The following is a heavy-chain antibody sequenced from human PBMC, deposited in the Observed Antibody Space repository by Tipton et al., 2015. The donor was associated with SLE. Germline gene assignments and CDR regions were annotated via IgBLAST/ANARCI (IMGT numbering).Heavy chain of an antibody. CDR1: GYTFTSYD. D-gene: IGHD6-19*01. CDR2: MNPNSGNT. CDR3: AKVNRKWSSGSLGFDY. Sequence: QLVQSGAEVKKPGASVKVSCKASGYTFTSYDINWVRQATGQGLEWMGWMNPNSGNTGYAQKFQGRVTMTRNTSISTAYMELSSLRSEDTAVYYCAKVNRKWSSGSLGFDYWGQGTLVTVSS. J-gene: IGHJ4*02. V-gene: IGHV1-8*02.